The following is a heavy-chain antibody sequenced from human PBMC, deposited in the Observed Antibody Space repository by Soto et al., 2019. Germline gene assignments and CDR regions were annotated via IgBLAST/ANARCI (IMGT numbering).Heavy chain of an antibody. D-gene: IGHD6-25*01. V-gene: IGHV3-21*01. Sequence: EVQLVESGGGLVKPEGSMILSCAASGFTFSSYSMNWVRQAPGKGLEWVSPISSSSSYIYYEDSVKGRFTISRDNAKKSLYLQINSLRAEDTAVYYCARGQRLDAFDIWGQGTMVTVSS. J-gene: IGHJ3*02. CDR2: ISSSSSYI. CDR3: ARGQRLDAFDI. CDR1: GFTFSSYS.